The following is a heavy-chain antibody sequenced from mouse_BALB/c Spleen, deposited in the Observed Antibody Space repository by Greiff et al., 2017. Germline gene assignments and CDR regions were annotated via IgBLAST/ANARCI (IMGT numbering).Heavy chain of an antibody. V-gene: IGHV1S81*02. CDR1: GYTFTSYY. CDR2: INPSNGGT. D-gene: IGHD4-1*01. J-gene: IGHJ2*01. Sequence: QVQLQQSGAELVKPGASVKLSCKASGYTFTSYYMYWVKQRPGQGLEWIGEINPSNGGTNFNEKFKSKATLTVDKSSSTAYMQLSSLTSEDSAVYYCTRFTGKDYFDYWGQGTTLTVSS. CDR3: TRFTGKDYFDY.